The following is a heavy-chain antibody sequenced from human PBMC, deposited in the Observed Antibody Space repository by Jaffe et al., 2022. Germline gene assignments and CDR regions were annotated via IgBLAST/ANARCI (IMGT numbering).Heavy chain of an antibody. CDR1: GYTFTSYA. CDR2: INAGNGNT. J-gene: IGHJ6*03. D-gene: IGHD4-17*01. CDR3: ARVTTVTNYYYYMDV. Sequence: QVQLVQSGAEVKKPGASVKVSCKASGYTFTSYAMHWVRQAPGQRLEWMGWINAGNGNTKYSQKFQGRVTITRDTSASTAYMELSSLRSEDTAVYYCARVTTVTNYYYYMDVWGKGTTVTVSS. V-gene: IGHV1-3*01.